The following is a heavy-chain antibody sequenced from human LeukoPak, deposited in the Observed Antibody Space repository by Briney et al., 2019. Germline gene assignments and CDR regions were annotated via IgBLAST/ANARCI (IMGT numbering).Heavy chain of an antibody. Sequence: PGGSLRLSCAASGFTFSSYAMSWVRQAPGKGLEWVSAISGSGGSTYYADSLKGRFTISRDNSKNTLYLQMNSLRAEDTAVYYCAKNGDYYGDFFDYWGQGTLVTVSS. D-gene: IGHD4-17*01. V-gene: IGHV3-23*01. CDR1: GFTFSSYA. CDR2: ISGSGGST. CDR3: AKNGDYYGDFFDY. J-gene: IGHJ4*02.